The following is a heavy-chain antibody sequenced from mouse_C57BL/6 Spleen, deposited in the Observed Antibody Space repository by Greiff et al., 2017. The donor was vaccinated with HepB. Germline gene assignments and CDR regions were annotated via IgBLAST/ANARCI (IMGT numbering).Heavy chain of an antibody. Sequence: QVQLQQSGAELVRPGASVKLSCKASGYTFTDYYINWVKQRPGQGLEWIARIYPGSGNTYYNEKFKGKATLTAEKSSSTAYMQLSSLTSEDSAVYFCARYYGSSPLNAMDYWGQGTSVTVSS. V-gene: IGHV1-76*01. D-gene: IGHD1-1*01. J-gene: IGHJ4*01. CDR2: IYPGSGNT. CDR1: GYTFTDYY. CDR3: ARYYGSSPLNAMDY.